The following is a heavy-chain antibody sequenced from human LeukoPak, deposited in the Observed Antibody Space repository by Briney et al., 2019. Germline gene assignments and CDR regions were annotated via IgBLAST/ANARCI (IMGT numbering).Heavy chain of an antibody. D-gene: IGHD1-14*01. CDR1: GFTLSNYG. CDR2: IRYDGNVK. J-gene: IGHJ4*02. Sequence: PGGSLRLSCGASGFTLSNYGMLWVRQSPGKGLEWVAFIRYDGNVKFYADSMKGRFTISRDNSKNTLYLHINSLRAEDTALYYCVKDNPLDYWGQGTLVIVSS. CDR3: VKDNPLDY. V-gene: IGHV3-30*02.